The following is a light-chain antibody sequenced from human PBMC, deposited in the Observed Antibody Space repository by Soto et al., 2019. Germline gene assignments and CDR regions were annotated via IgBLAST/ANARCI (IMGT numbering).Light chain of an antibody. CDR2: GAT. J-gene: IGKJ2*01. Sequence: ETVMTQSPATLSVSPGERATLFCRASQSVSTKLAWYQHKPGQAPRLLIYGATTRATGIPARFSGSGSGTEYTPTNCSPKSEDVAIYYCQQYNNWPPNTCGQGTKLEIK. CDR1: QSVSTK. V-gene: IGKV3-15*01. CDR3: QQYNNWPPNT.